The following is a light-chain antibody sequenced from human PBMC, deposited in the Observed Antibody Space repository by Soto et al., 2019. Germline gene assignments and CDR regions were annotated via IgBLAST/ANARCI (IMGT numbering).Light chain of an antibody. V-gene: IGKV3-15*01. CDR1: QSVSSN. CDR3: QEYNTWPWT. CDR2: GAS. Sequence: EVVMTQSPATLSVSPGERATLSCRASQSVSSNLAWYQQKPGQAPRLLIYGASTRATGIPARFSGSGSGTEFTLTISSLQSEDFAVYYCQEYNTWPWTFCQGTKVDIK. J-gene: IGKJ1*01.